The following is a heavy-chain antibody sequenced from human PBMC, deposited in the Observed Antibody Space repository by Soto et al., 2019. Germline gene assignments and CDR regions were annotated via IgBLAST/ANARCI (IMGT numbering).Heavy chain of an antibody. V-gene: IGHV4-39*01. J-gene: IGHJ6*02. CDR1: GGSISSSSYY. CDR3: ARHYYYGSGSYQTYYYYYGMDV. Sequence: SETLSLTCTVSGGSISSSSYYWGWIRQPPGKGLEWIGSIYYSGSTYYNPSLKSRVTISVDTSKNQFSLKLSSVTAADTAVYYCARHYYYGSGSYQTYYYYYGMDVWGQGTTVTVSS. D-gene: IGHD3-10*01. CDR2: IYYSGST.